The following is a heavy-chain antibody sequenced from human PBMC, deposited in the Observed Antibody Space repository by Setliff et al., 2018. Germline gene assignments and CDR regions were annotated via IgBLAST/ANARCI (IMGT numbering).Heavy chain of an antibody. V-gene: IGHV1-18*01. Sequence: GASVKVSCKAPGYTFTSYGISWVRQAPGQGLEWMGWISAYNGNTNYAQKLQGRVTMTTDTSTSTAYMELRSLRSDDTAVYYCARDFPPLYSSSFSDAFDIWGQGTMVTVSS. CDR3: ARDFPPLYSSSFSDAFDI. CDR2: ISAYNGNT. J-gene: IGHJ3*02. D-gene: IGHD6-6*01. CDR1: GYTFTSYG.